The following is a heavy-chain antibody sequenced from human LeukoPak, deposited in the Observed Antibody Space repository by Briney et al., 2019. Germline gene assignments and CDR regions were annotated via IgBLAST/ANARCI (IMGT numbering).Heavy chain of an antibody. CDR1: GFTFSSYG. J-gene: IGHJ4*02. Sequence: PGRSLRLSCAASGFTFSSYGMHWVPQAPGKGRVGVAVIWYDGSNKYYADSVKGRFTISRDNSKNTLYLQMNSLRAEDTAVYYCARDLEGKVAGDYWGQGTLVTVSS. CDR2: IWYDGSNK. D-gene: IGHD6-13*01. V-gene: IGHV3-33*01. CDR3: ARDLEGKVAGDY.